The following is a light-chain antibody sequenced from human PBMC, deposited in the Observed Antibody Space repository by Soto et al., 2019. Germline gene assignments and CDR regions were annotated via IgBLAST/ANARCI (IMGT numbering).Light chain of an antibody. CDR3: QQYRT. J-gene: IGKJ1*01. CDR1: QSVSSSY. CDR2: GAS. V-gene: IGKV3-20*01. Sequence: EIVLTQSPGTLSLSPRERDTLSCRASQSVSSSYLAWYQQKPGQAPRLLIYGASSRATGIPDRFSGSGSGTDFTLTISRLEPEDFAVYYCQQYRTFGQGTKVDIK.